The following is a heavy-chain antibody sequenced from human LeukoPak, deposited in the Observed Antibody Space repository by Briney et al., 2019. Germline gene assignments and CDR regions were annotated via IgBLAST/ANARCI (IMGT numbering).Heavy chain of an antibody. CDR1: GFTFSNYR. V-gene: IGHV3-7*01. CDR2: IKQDGSHK. CDR3: ARIGYSSSSLDY. Sequence: PGGSLRLPCAASGFTFSNYRMTWVRQAPGKGLEWVANIKQDGSHKYYVDSVKGRLTISRDNAKNSVYLQVNSLTVEDTAVYYCARIGYSSSSLDYWGQGTPVTVSS. D-gene: IGHD6-13*01. J-gene: IGHJ4*02.